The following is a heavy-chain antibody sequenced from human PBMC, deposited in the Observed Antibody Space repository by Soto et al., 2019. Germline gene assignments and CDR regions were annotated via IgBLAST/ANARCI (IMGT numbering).Heavy chain of an antibody. CDR1: GFTFSSYA. J-gene: IGHJ4*02. CDR3: AKDRGGIAVAGARGRMDY. D-gene: IGHD6-19*01. Sequence: EVQLLESGGGLVQPGESLRLSCAASGFTFSSYAMSWVRQAPGKGLEWVSGISGSVGSTYYADSVKGRFTISRDNSNNTLYLQMNSLRAEDTAVYYCAKDRGGIAVAGARGRMDYWGQGTLVTVSS. V-gene: IGHV3-23*01. CDR2: ISGSVGST.